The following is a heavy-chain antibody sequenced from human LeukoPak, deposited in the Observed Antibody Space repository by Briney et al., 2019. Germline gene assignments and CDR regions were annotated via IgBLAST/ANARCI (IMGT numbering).Heavy chain of an antibody. Sequence: SETLSLTCTVSGGSISSYYWSWIRQPPGKGLEWIGYIYYSGSTNYNPSLKSRVTISADTSKNQFSLKLSSVTAADTAVYYCARGGIATVHYWGQGTLVTVSS. CDR3: ARGGIATVHY. CDR1: GGSISSYY. D-gene: IGHD2-21*01. J-gene: IGHJ4*02. CDR2: IYYSGST. V-gene: IGHV4-59*01.